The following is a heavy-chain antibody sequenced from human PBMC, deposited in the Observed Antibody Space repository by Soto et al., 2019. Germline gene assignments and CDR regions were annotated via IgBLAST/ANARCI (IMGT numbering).Heavy chain of an antibody. CDR2: IIPIFGTA. CDR3: ATDSGSYYAFDY. J-gene: IGHJ4*02. Sequence: GASVKVSCKASGGTFSSYAISWVRQAPGQGLEWMGGIIPIFGTANYAQKFQGRVTITADESTSTAYMELSNLRSEDTAVYYCATDSGSYYAFDYWGQGTLVTFSS. D-gene: IGHD3-10*01. V-gene: IGHV1-69*13. CDR1: GGTFSSYA.